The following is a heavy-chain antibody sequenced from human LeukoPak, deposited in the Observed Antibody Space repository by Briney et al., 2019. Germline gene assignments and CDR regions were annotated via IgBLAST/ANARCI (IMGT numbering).Heavy chain of an antibody. CDR3: ARLSCSSTTCPFDY. CDR2: MYYSGST. J-gene: IGHJ4*02. D-gene: IGHD2-2*01. V-gene: IGHV4-39*01. CDR1: GGSFSSYY. Sequence: SETLSLTCAVYGGSFSSYYWGWIRQPPGKGLEWIGSMYYSGSTYYNPSLKSRVTISVDTSKNQFSLKLSSVTAADTAVYYCARLSCSSTTCPFDYWGQGTLVTVSS.